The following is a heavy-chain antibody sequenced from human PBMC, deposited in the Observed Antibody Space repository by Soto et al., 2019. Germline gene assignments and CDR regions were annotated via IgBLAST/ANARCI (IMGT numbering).Heavy chain of an antibody. CDR1: GFTFSSYG. V-gene: IGHV3-33*01. CDR2: IWYDASNK. D-gene: IGHD1-26*01. Sequence: GWALRLSCVASGFTFSSYGMHWVRQAPGKGLEWVAVIWYDASNKYYADSVKGRFTISRDNTKNTMYLQMNSLRAEDTAVYYCARDPIGPGIFDYWGQGTLVTGSS. J-gene: IGHJ4*02. CDR3: ARDPIGPGIFDY.